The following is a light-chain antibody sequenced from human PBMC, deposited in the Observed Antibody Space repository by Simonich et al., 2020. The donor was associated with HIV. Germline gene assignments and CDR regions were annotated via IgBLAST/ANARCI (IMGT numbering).Light chain of an antibody. CDR1: SSDIGAYNY. V-gene: IGLV2-14*03. CDR3: SSYTSSSTWV. Sequence: QSALTQPASVSGSPGQSITISCTGSSSDIGAYNYVSWYQQHPGKAPELIIYDVSNRPSGGSYLFSASKSGNTASLTISGLRAEDDADYYCSSYTSSSTWVFGGGTKLTVL. J-gene: IGLJ3*02. CDR2: DVS.